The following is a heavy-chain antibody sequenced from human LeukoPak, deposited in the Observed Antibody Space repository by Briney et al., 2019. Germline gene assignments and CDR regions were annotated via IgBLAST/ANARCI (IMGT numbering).Heavy chain of an antibody. CDR3: TRVGYIDEGIDY. CDR2: IKQDGSKK. CDR1: GFTFSKNW. Sequence: PGGSLRLSCVASGFTFSKNWMTWVRQAPGKGLEWVANIKQDGSKKSYVDSVKGRFTISRDNAKNSLYLQMNSLRAEDTAIYYCTRVGYIDEGIDYWGQGTLVTVSS. J-gene: IGHJ4*02. V-gene: IGHV3-7*04. D-gene: IGHD5-24*01.